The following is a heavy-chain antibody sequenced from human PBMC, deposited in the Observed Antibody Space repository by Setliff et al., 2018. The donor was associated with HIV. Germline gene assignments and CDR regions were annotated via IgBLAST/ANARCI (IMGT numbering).Heavy chain of an antibody. D-gene: IGHD3-3*01. CDR1: GGSFSGNH. CDR3: ARDQYYNFWSGYSYYYYGMDV. CDR2: VLYNGGT. J-gene: IGHJ6*02. Sequence: SETLSLTCTIYGGSFSGNHWSWIRQSPGNGLEWIGEVLYNGGTRYNPSLENRVSMSVDTSKNQFSLKLSSVTAADTAVYYCARDQYYNFWSGYSYYYYGMDVWGQGTTVTVSS. V-gene: IGHV4-34*12.